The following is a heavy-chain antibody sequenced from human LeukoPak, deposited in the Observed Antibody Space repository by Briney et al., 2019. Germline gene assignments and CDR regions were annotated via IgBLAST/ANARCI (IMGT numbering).Heavy chain of an antibody. CDR2: INSDGSST. V-gene: IGHV3-74*01. D-gene: IGHD1-26*01. J-gene: IGHJ4*02. CDR1: GFTFSSYW. Sequence: GGSLRLSCAASGFTFSSYWMHWVRQAPGKGLVWVSRINSDGSSTSYADSVKGRFTISRDNAKNTLYLQMNSLRAEDTAVYYCARSPVAGSYYFDYLGQGTLVTVSS. CDR3: ARSPVAGSYYFDY.